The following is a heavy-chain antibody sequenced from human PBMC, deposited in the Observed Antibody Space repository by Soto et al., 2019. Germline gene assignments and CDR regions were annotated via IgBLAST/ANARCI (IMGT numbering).Heavy chain of an antibody. Sequence: GGSLRLSCAASGLTFNRYWMHWVRHAPGKGLVWVSHINTDGTNSNYADSVKGRFTISIDNAKSTLFLQMNSLRDEDTAVYYCAREFCSGGNCYTYYFDPWGQGIPVTVSS. CDR1: GLTFNRYW. CDR3: AREFCSGGNCYTYYFDP. CDR2: INTDGTNS. D-gene: IGHD2-15*01. J-gene: IGHJ5*02. V-gene: IGHV3-74*01.